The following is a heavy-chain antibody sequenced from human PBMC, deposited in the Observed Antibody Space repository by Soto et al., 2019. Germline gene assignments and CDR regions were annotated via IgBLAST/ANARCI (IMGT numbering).Heavy chain of an antibody. Sequence: GASVKVSCKASGYTFTGYYMHWVRQAPGQGLEWMGWINPNSGGTNYAQKFQGWVTMTRDTSISTAYMELSRLRFDDTAVYYCARRAGDVDWYFDLWGRGTLVTVSS. CDR1: GYTFTGYY. J-gene: IGHJ2*01. CDR2: INPNSGGT. CDR3: ARRAGDVDWYFDL. V-gene: IGHV1-2*04. D-gene: IGHD7-27*01.